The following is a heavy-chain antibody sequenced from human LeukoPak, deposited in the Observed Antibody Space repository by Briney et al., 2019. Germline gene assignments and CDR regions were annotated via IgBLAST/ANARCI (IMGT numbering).Heavy chain of an antibody. CDR3: ARDGHIARRGSCYSLNY. J-gene: IGHJ4*02. CDR2: IIPILGIA. V-gene: IGHV1-69*04. CDR1: GGTFSSYT. Sequence: SVKVSCKASGGTFSSYTISWVRQAPGQGLGWMGRIIPILGIANYAQKFQGRVTITADKSTSTAYMELSSLRSEDTAVYYCARDGHIARRGSCYSLNYWGQGTLVTVSS. D-gene: IGHD2-15*01.